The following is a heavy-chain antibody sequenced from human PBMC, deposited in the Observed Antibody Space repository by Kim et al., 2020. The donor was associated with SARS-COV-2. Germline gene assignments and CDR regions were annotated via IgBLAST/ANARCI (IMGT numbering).Heavy chain of an antibody. CDR3: ARVFLAAAGTPYLRAWDYYYYYGMDV. CDR1: GFTFSSYW. CDR2: INSDGSST. J-gene: IGHJ6*02. D-gene: IGHD6-13*01. V-gene: IGHV3-74*01. Sequence: GGSLRLSCAASGFTFSSYWMHWVRQAPGKGLVWVSRINSDGSSTSYADSVKGRFTISRDNAKNTLYLQMNSLRAEDTAVYYCARVFLAAAGTPYLRAWDYYYYYGMDVWGQGTTVNVSS.